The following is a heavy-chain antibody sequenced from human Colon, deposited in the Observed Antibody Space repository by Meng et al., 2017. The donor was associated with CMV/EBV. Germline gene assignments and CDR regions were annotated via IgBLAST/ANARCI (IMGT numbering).Heavy chain of an antibody. CDR1: GYTFSDYY. CDR2: TRSDGSAT. V-gene: IGHV1-2*02. CDR3: VRSSGWSLFDY. J-gene: IGHJ4*02. D-gene: IGHD6-19*01. Sequence: QVQLMESGAGVKEPGASVKVSCKTSGYTFSDYYMHWVRQAPGQGLEWMGWTRSDGSATNYAQKFRGRVTMTRDASVSTAYMELSGLTSDDTAVYFCVRSSGWSLFDYWGPGALVTVSS.